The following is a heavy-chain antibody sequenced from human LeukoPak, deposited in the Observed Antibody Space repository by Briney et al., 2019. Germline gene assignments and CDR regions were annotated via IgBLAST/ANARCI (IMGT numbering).Heavy chain of an antibody. CDR1: GYTFSAYY. Sequence: ASVKVSCKASGYTFSAYYMHWVRQAPGQGLEWMGRINPNSGGTNYANKFQGRVTMTRDTSINTAYMELSRLTSDDTAVYFCARDAAAGTSNWFDPWGQGALVTVSS. V-gene: IGHV1-2*06. CDR2: INPNSGGT. J-gene: IGHJ5*02. CDR3: ARDAAAGTSNWFDP. D-gene: IGHD6-13*01.